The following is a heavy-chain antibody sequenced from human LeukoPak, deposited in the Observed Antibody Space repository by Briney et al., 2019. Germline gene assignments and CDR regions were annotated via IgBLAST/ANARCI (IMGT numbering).Heavy chain of an antibody. CDR3: ARGLGTTGWHTFDY. CDR2: TYYGSKWYN. CDR1: GDSVSGKNGA. V-gene: IGHV6-1*01. D-gene: IGHD6-19*01. Sequence: SQTLSLTCAVSGDSVSGKNGAWNWIRQSPSRGLEWLGRTYYGSKWYNDYAESMEGRMTISRDTSKNQYSLHLNSVTPDDTAVYYCARGLGTTGWHTFDYWGQGTLVTVSS. J-gene: IGHJ4*02.